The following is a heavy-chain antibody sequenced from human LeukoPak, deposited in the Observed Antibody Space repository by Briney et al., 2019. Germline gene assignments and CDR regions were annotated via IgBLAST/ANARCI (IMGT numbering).Heavy chain of an antibody. CDR3: AKSAACSSTSCAMGDAFDI. CDR1: GFTFSSYA. J-gene: IGHJ3*02. V-gene: IGHV3-23*01. D-gene: IGHD2-2*01. CDR2: ISGSGGGT. Sequence: GGSLRLSCAASGFTFSSYAMSWVRQAPGKGLEWVSAISGSGGGTYYADSVKGRFTISRDNSKNTLYLQMNSLRAEDTTVYYCAKSAACSSTSCAMGDAFDIWGQGTMVTVSS.